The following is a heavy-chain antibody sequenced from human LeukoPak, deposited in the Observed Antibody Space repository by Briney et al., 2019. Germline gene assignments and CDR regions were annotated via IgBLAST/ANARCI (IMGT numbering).Heavy chain of an antibody. V-gene: IGHV6-1*01. Sequence: SQTPSLTCVISGDSVSSNSAAWNWLRQSPSRGLEWLGRTYYRSKWYYDYPVSLKSRLSINADTSKNQFSLQLKSMTPGDTAIYYCARDHYTRSSNWLDPWGQGTLVTVSS. CDR2: TYYRSKWYY. CDR3: ARDHYTRSSNWLDP. J-gene: IGHJ5*02. CDR1: GDSVSSNSAA. D-gene: IGHD6-6*01.